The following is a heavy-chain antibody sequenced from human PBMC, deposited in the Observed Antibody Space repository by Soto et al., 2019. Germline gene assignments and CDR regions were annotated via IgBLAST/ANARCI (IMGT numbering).Heavy chain of an antibody. CDR3: AKDRSARCSWYGPNWFDP. D-gene: IGHD6-13*01. V-gene: IGHV3-30*18. Sequence: LRVSCAASGFTFSSYCMHWVRQAPGKGLEWVAVISYDGSNKYYADSVKGRFTISRDNSKNTLCLQMNSLRAEVTAVYYCAKDRSARCSWYGPNWFDPWGQGTMVTVSS. CDR1: GFTFSSYC. J-gene: IGHJ5*02. CDR2: ISYDGSNK.